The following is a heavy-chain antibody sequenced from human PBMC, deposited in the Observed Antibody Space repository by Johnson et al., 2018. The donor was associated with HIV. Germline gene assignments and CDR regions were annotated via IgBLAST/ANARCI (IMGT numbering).Heavy chain of an antibody. CDR2: ISGSGGNT. V-gene: IGHV3-23*04. CDR1: AFTFFNYA. Sequence: VQLVESGGGLVKPGGSLRLSCAASAFTFFNYAMTWVRQPPGKGLEWVSAISGSGGNTYYADSVKGRFTISRDNAKTSLYLQMNSLRAEDTALYYCARDRTITGNDPSDIWGQGTMVTVSS. J-gene: IGHJ3*02. CDR3: ARDRTITGNDPSDI. D-gene: IGHD1-20*01.